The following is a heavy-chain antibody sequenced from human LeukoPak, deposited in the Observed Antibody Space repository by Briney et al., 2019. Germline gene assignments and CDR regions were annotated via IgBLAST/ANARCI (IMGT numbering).Heavy chain of an antibody. CDR2: IYYSGST. J-gene: IGHJ4*02. CDR1: GGSINSYY. CDR3: AGGSLVVAGRVDH. Sequence: PSETPTVTCTVSGGSINSYYWSWIRQPPGKGLEWIGYIYYSGSTNYNPSLKSRVTISVDTSKNQFSLKLTSVTAADTAVYYCAGGSLVVAGRVDHWGQGTMVTVSS. V-gene: IGHV4-59*01. D-gene: IGHD6-19*01.